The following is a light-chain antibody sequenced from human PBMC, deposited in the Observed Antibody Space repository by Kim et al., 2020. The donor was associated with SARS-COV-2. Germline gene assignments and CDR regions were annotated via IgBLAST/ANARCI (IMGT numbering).Light chain of an antibody. Sequence: QSVTTSCLVTSSDIGPFDLVSWYHHHPGNVPKLIIFGVNQRPSGLSYRFFGSKPGNTASLAISGLQAVDEAHYYCSSYTNTGPHVLFGGGTQLTVL. V-gene: IGLV2-23*02. CDR1: SSDIGPFDL. J-gene: IGLJ3*02. CDR2: GVN. CDR3: SSYTNTGPHVL.